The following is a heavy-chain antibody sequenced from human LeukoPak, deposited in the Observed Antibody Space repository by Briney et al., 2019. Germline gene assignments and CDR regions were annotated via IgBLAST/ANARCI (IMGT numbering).Heavy chain of an antibody. Sequence: PGGSLRLSCAASGFTFSSYAMNWVRQAPGKGLEWVSSITTSGRIFYADSVKGRFTISRDNAKNSLYLQMNSLRAEDTAVYYCGRSPTGGYHRGQGNPVLVPS. CDR1: GFTFSSYA. CDR3: GRSPTGGYH. CDR2: ITTSGRI. J-gene: IGHJ4*02. V-gene: IGHV3-21*01. D-gene: IGHD5-18*01.